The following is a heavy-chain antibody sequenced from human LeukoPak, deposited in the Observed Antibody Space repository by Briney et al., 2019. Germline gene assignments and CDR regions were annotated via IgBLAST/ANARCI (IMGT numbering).Heavy chain of an antibody. V-gene: IGHV3-21*04. J-gene: IGHJ4*02. CDR3: ARDFFPIVDSTWYEIGY. CDR1: GFTFSSYS. CDR2: ISSSSSYI. Sequence: GGSLRLSCAASGFTFSSYSMNWVRQAPGKGLEWVSSISSSSSYIYYADSVKGRFTISRDDAKTSLYLHMSNLRTEDTALYYCARDFFPIVDSTWYEIGYWGQGTLVTVSS. D-gene: IGHD2-21*01.